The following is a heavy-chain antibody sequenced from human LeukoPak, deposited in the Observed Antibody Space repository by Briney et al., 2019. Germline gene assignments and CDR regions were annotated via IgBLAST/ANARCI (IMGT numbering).Heavy chain of an antibody. V-gene: IGHV3-7*01. CDR3: ASGTFGAQLWHSQEAGQLDY. Sequence: PGGSLRLSCAASGFTFSSYWMSWVRQAPGKGLEWVANIKQDGSEKYYVDSVKGRFTISRDNAKNSLYLQMNSLRAEDTAVYYCASGTFGAQLWHSQEAGQLDYWGQGTLVTVSS. D-gene: IGHD5-18*01. J-gene: IGHJ4*02. CDR1: GFTFSSYW. CDR2: IKQDGSEK.